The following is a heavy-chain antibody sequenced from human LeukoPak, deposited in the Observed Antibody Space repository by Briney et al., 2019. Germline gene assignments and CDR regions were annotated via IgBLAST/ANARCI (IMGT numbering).Heavy chain of an antibody. J-gene: IGHJ5*02. Sequence: GGSLRLSCAASGFTFSSYGMHRVRQAPGKGLEWVAVIWYDGSNKYYADSVKGRFTISRDNSKNTLYLQMNSLRAEDTAVYYCARDQEWLVLNWFDPWGQGTLVTVSS. CDR1: GFTFSSYG. D-gene: IGHD6-19*01. CDR3: ARDQEWLVLNWFDP. V-gene: IGHV3-33*01. CDR2: IWYDGSNK.